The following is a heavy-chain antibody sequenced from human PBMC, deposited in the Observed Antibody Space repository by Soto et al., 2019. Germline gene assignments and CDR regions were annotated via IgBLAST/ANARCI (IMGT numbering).Heavy chain of an antibody. D-gene: IGHD2-2*01. Sequence: PGGSLKLSCAPLGFPFVSYSLTWVATASRRGRKWVPSISSSSSYIYYADSVKGRFTISRDNAKNSLYLQMNSLRAEDTAVYYCARDLSDIVVVPVAMGPVHPDPFAEYFQHWGQGT. V-gene: IGHV3-21*01. CDR1: GFPFVSYS. CDR2: ISSSSSYI. CDR3: ARDLSDIVVVPVAMGPVHPDPFAEYFQH. J-gene: IGHJ1*01.